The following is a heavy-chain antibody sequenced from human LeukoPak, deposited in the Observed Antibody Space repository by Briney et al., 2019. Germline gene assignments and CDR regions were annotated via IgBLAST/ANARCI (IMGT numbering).Heavy chain of an antibody. CDR2: IHYNGNT. CDR3: ARGAMGGANWFDP. CDR1: GGSISSGGYY. V-gene: IGHV4-31*03. Sequence: SQTLSLTRTVSGGSISSGGYYWSWIRQHPGKGLEWIGYIHYNGNTYYNPSLKSRVTISVDTSKNHFSLKLSSVTAADTAVFYCARGAMGGANWFDPWGQGTLVTVSS. D-gene: IGHD5-18*01. J-gene: IGHJ5*02.